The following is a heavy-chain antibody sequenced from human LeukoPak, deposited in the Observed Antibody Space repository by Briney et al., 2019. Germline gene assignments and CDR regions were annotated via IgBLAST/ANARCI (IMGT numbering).Heavy chain of an antibody. V-gene: IGHV3-23*01. CDR1: GFTFSSYY. CDR3: ARAGRWIRDY. J-gene: IGHJ4*02. Sequence: WGSLRLSCTASGFTFSSYYMSWIRQAPGKGLEWVSAISGSGGSTYYADSKKGLSTIASTTSNNTLYLQMNSLRAEDTGVYYCARAGRWIRDYWGQGTLVTASS. D-gene: IGHD5-18*01. CDR2: ISGSGGST.